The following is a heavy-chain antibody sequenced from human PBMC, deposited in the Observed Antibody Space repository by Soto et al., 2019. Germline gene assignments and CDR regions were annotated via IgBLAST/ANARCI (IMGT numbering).Heavy chain of an antibody. V-gene: IGHV4-4*02. CDR1: GVSXXXXXX. J-gene: IGHJ4*02. Sequence: QVQLQESGPGLVKPSGTLSLTCAVSGVSXXXXXXXTWVRQPPGKGLEWIGESHQSGNTNYNSSXXSXVTISXDXXXXQXSLKLSSVTVADTAVYYCATRDSSRFYWGQGTLVTVSS. CDR2: SHQSGNT. CDR3: ATRDSSRFY. D-gene: IGHD6-13*01.